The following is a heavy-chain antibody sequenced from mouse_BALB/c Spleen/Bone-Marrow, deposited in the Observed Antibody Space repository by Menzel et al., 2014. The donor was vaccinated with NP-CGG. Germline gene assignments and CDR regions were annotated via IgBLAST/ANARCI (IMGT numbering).Heavy chain of an antibody. CDR2: ISDGGSYT. J-gene: IGHJ1*01. Sequence: EVQLVESGGGLVKPGGSLKLSCAASGFTFSDYYMYWVRQTPEKRLEWVATISDGGSYTYYPDSVKGRFTISRDNAKNNLYLQMSSLKSEDTAMYYCARFYYYGSSYFDVWGAGTTVTASS. D-gene: IGHD1-1*01. CDR3: ARFYYYGSSYFDV. CDR1: GFTFSDYY. V-gene: IGHV5-4*02.